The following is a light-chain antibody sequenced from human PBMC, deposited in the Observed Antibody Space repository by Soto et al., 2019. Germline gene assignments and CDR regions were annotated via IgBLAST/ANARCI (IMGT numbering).Light chain of an antibody. V-gene: IGLV1-51*01. CDR1: SSNIGNNF. CDR2: DNN. J-gene: IGLJ3*02. Sequence: QSVLTQPPSVSAAPGQKVTVSCSGSSSNIGNNFVSWYQQLPGTAPKLLIYDNNKRPSGIPDRFSGSKSGTSATLGITGLQTGDEAAYYCGTFDSSLSSGVFGGGTKVTVL. CDR3: GTFDSSLSSGV.